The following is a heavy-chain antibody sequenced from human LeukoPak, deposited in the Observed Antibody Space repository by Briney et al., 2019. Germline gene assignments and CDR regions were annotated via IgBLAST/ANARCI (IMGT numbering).Heavy chain of an antibody. J-gene: IGHJ5*02. V-gene: IGHV4-39*07. D-gene: IGHD6-19*01. CDR2: FYYIGKT. Sequence: PSETLSLTCIVSSDSITNTTYYWGWIRQSPGKGLEWIGSFYYIGKTYYNPSLKNRATIFVDTSKNQFSLKLSSVTAADTAVYYCAREWYSSGPLTGDWFDPWGQGTLVTVSS. CDR3: AREWYSSGPLTGDWFDP. CDR1: SDSITNTTYY.